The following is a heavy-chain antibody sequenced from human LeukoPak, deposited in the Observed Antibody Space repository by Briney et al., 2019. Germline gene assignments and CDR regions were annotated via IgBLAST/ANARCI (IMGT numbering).Heavy chain of an antibody. V-gene: IGHV1-18*04. D-gene: IGHD5-18*01. J-gene: IGHJ6*04. Sequence: GASVKVSCKASGYTFPIYGIRWVRQAPGQGLEWMGWISAYNGNTNYAQKLQGRLTMTTDTSTSTAYMELRSLRSDDTAVYYCARVEGIQPWWRGMDVWGKGTTVTVSS. CDR2: ISAYNGNT. CDR3: ARVEGIQPWWRGMDV. CDR1: GYTFPIYG.